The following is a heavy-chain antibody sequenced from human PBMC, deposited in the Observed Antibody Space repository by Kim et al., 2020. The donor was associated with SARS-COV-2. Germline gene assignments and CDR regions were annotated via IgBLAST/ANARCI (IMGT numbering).Heavy chain of an antibody. V-gene: IGHV3-23*01. J-gene: IGHJ6*02. CDR3: AKAIPRLLRYYYYYGMDV. CDR2: ISGSGGST. CDR1: GFTFSSYA. Sequence: GGSLRLSCAASGFTFSSYAMSWVRQAPGKGLEWVSAISGSGGSTYYADSVKGRFTISRDNSKNTLYLQMNSLRAEDTAVYYCAKAIPRLLRYYYYYGMDVWGQGTTVTVAS. D-gene: IGHD2-15*01.